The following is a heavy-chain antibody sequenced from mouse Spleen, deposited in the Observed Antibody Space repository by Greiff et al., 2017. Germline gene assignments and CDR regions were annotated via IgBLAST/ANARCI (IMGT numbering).Heavy chain of an antibody. V-gene: IGHV1-15*01. J-gene: IGHJ2*01. D-gene: IGHD2-3*01. CDR1: GYTFTDYE. Sequence: VQLQQSGAELVRPGASVTLSCKASGYTFTDYEMHWVKQTPVHGLEWIGAIDPETGGTAYNQKFKGKAILTADKSSSTAYMELRSLTSEDSAVYYCTIHYDGYFDYWGQGTTLTVSS. CDR3: TIHYDGYFDY. CDR2: IDPETGGT.